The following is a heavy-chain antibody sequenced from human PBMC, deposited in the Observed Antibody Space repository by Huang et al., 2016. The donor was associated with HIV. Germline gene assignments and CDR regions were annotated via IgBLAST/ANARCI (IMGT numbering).Heavy chain of an antibody. CDR1: GDSVSSYY. Sequence: QVRLQESGPGLVKPSETLSLSCTVSGDSVSSYYWGWIRHPPGKGLEWIGTVYDSGTTKYNPRLKSRITIAVDTSKNGFSLNITSVSAADTAMYFCVRDQGRLAVGGIDNWFDPWGQGALVTVSS. CDR2: VYDSGTT. CDR3: VRDQGRLAVGGIDNWFDP. D-gene: IGHD6-19*01. J-gene: IGHJ5*02. V-gene: IGHV4-59*02.